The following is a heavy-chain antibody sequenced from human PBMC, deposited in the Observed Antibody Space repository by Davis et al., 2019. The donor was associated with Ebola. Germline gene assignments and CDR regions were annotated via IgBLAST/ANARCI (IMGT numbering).Heavy chain of an antibody. V-gene: IGHV4-4*02. CDR3: ARGAARYCSSTSCYRGTRWFDP. CDR1: GVSISSSNR. D-gene: IGHD2-2*02. J-gene: IGHJ5*02. CDR2: IYHSGST. Sequence: SETLSLTCAVSGVSISSSNRWSWVRQPPGKGLEWIGEIYHSGSTNYNPSLKSRVTISLDKSKNQFSLKLSSVTAADTAVYYCARGAARYCSSTSCYRGTRWFDPWGQGTLVTVSS.